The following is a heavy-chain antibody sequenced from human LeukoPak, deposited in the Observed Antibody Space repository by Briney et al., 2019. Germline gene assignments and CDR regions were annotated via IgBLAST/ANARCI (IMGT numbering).Heavy chain of an antibody. Sequence: ASVKVSCKASGYTFTNHYMHWVRQAPGKGLEWMGGFDPEDGETIYAQKFQGRVTMTEDTSTDTAYMELSSLRSEDTAVYYCATAVPAATDYYYYYMDVWGKGTTVTISS. CDR3: ATAVPAATDYYYYYMDV. CDR1: GYTFTNHY. CDR2: FDPEDGET. J-gene: IGHJ6*03. V-gene: IGHV1-24*01. D-gene: IGHD2-2*01.